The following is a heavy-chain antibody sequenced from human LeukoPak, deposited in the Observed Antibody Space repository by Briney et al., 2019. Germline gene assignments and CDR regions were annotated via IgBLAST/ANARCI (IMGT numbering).Heavy chain of an antibody. J-gene: IGHJ4*02. D-gene: IGHD6-13*01. V-gene: IGHV3-49*03. CDR3: TRGVGQQLIPPDY. Sequence: GGSPRLSCTASGFTFGDYAMSWFRQAPGKGLEWVGFIRSKTHGGTTGYAASVKDTFTISRDDSKSVVYLQMNSLKTEGTAFYYCTRGVGQQLIPPDYWGQGTLVTVSS. CDR2: IRSKTHGGTT. CDR1: GFTFGDYA.